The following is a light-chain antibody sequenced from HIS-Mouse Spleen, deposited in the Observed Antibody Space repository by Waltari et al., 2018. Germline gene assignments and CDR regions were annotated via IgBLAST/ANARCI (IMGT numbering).Light chain of an antibody. V-gene: IGLV3-19*01. CDR2: GKH. CDR3: NSRDSSGNRWV. CDR1: SPRSYY. J-gene: IGLJ3*02. Sequence: SSELTQDPTVSVALGQTVRITCQGASPRSYYASWSQQKPGQAPVLVIYGKHNRPSGIPDRFSGSSSGNTASLTITGAQAEDEADYYCNSRDSSGNRWVFGGGTKLTVL.